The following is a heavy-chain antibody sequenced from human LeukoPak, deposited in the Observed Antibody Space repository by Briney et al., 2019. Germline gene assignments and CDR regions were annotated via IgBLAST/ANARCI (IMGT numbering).Heavy chain of an antibody. CDR2: IYYSGST. D-gene: IGHD6-13*01. CDR1: GGSISSYY. J-gene: IGHJ6*02. V-gene: IGHV4-59*01. Sequence: SETLSLTCTVSGGSISSYYWSWIRQPPGKGLEWIGYIYYSGSTNYNPSLKSRVTISVDTSKNQFSLKLSSVTAADTAVYYCARGQAGSRYYYYGMDVWGQGTTVTVSS. CDR3: ARGQAGSRYYYYGMDV.